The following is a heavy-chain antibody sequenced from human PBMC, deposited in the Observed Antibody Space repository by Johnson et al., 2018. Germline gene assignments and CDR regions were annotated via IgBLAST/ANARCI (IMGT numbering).Heavy chain of an antibody. CDR3: ARELNGAFDI. V-gene: IGHV3-7*01. CDR2: IKQDGSEK. CDR1: GFTFGDYA. Sequence: VQLVQSGGGLVKXGGSLRLSCKASGFTFGDYAMSWFRQAPGKGLEWVANIKQDGSEKYYVDSVKGRFPISRDNAKNSLYLQMNSLRAEDTAVYYCARELNGAFDIWGQGTMVTVSS. J-gene: IGHJ3*02.